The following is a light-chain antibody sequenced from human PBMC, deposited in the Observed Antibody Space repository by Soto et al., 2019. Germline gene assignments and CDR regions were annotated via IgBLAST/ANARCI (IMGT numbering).Light chain of an antibody. V-gene: IGKV1-39*01. CDR1: QSISNY. J-gene: IGKJ2*01. CDR3: QQNYSTPLMYT. Sequence: DIPMTQSPPSLSASVGDRVTITCRASQSISNYLNWYQQKPGKAPKLLIYAASTLQSGVPSRFSGSGSGTYFTPTINSLLPEDFATYYCQQNYSTPLMYTFGQGTKLEIK. CDR2: AAS.